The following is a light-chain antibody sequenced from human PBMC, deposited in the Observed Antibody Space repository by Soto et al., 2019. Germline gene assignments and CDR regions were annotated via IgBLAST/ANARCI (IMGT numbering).Light chain of an antibody. J-gene: IGKJ4*01. Sequence: DIVLTQSPGTLSLSPGESVTLSCRASQSVSSSHLAWYQQKPGQAPRLFIYGASRRATGIPDRFSGSGSGTDFTLTISRLQPEDFAVYSCQHYGNSLTFGGGTKVE. V-gene: IGKV3-20*01. CDR2: GAS. CDR3: QHYGNSLT. CDR1: QSVSSSH.